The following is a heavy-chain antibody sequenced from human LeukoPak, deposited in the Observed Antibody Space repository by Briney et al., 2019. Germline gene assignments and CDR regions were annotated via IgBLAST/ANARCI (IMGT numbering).Heavy chain of an antibody. J-gene: IGHJ4*02. Sequence: GRSLRLSCAASGFTFSGYGMHWVRQAPGKGLEWVAVISYDGSNKYYADSVKGRFTISRDNSKNTLYLQMNSLRAEDTAVYYCAYDSSGPFDYWGQGTLVTVSS. V-gene: IGHV3-30*03. CDR2: ISYDGSNK. D-gene: IGHD3-22*01. CDR1: GFTFSGYG. CDR3: AYDSSGPFDY.